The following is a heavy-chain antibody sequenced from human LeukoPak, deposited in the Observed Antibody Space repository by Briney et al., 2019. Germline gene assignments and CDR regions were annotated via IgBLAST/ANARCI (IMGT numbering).Heavy chain of an antibody. D-gene: IGHD6-13*01. CDR3: ARIGYRSSSFDC. J-gene: IGHJ4*02. Sequence: GGSLRLSCAACGFTFTNYWMSWVRQAPGKGLEWVANIKQDGSEKHYVDSVKGRLIISRDNARNSVYLQMNSPRADDTAVYYCARIGYRSSSFDCWGQGTLVTVSS. CDR1: GFTFTNYW. CDR2: IKQDGSEK. V-gene: IGHV3-7*04.